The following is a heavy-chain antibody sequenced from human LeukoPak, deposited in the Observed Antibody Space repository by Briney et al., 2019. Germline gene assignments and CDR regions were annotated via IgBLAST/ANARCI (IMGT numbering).Heavy chain of an antibody. D-gene: IGHD3-22*01. CDR3: ANGGTYSSGP. CDR2: IKPDGSAQ. V-gene: IGHV3-7*01. Sequence: GGSLRLSCAASGFTFSNSWMSWVRQAPGKGLEWVATIKPDGSAQYYVDSVKGRFTISRDNAKNSLFLQINSLRAEDTAVCYCANGGTYSSGPWGQGTLVTVSS. J-gene: IGHJ5*02. CDR1: GFTFSNSW.